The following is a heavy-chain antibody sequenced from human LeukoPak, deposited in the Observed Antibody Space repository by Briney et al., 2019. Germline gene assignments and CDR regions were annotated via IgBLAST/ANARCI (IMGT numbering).Heavy chain of an antibody. CDR2: INSDGSST. V-gene: IGHV3-74*01. CDR1: GFTFSSYW. J-gene: IGHJ5*02. D-gene: IGHD6-19*01. Sequence: GGSLRLSCAASGFTFSSYWMHWVRQAPGKGLVWVSRINSDGSSTSYADSVKGRFTISRDNAKNTLYLQMNSLRAEDTAVYYCARVQRQRLGGNWFDPWGQGTLVTVSS. CDR3: ARVQRQRLGGNWFDP.